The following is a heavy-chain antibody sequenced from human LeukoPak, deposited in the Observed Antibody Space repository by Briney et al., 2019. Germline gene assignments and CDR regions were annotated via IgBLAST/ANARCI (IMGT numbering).Heavy chain of an antibody. J-gene: IGHJ5*02. Sequence: SVKVSCKASGGTFSSYAISWVRQAPGQGLEWMGGIIPTFGTANYAQKFQGRVTITADESTSTAYMELSSLRSEDTAVYYCARDRDSSGWYNWFDPWGQGTLVTVSS. D-gene: IGHD3-22*01. CDR3: ARDRDSSGWYNWFDP. CDR1: GGTFSSYA. V-gene: IGHV1-69*13. CDR2: IIPTFGTA.